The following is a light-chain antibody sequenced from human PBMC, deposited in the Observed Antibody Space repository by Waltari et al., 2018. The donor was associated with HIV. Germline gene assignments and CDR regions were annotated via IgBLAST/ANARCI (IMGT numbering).Light chain of an antibody. CDR2: DVS. J-gene: IGLJ3*02. CDR3: ESYTSTSVWV. Sequence: QSALTQPASVSGSPAQSITISCTGSSNDVGGYNYVSWYQQHPGKAPRLMIYDVSTRPSGVSDRFSGSKSGDTASLTISGLQPEDEADYYCESYTSTSVWVFGGGTRLTVL. V-gene: IGLV2-14*03. CDR1: SNDVGGYNY.